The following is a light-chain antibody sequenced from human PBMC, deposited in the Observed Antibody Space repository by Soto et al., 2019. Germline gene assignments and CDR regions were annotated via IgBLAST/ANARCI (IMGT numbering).Light chain of an antibody. CDR1: QSISSL. Sequence: DIQMTQSPSTLSASVGDRVTITCRASQSISSLLAWYQQKPWRTPTLLIYKASTLESGVPSRFSGSGSGTEFSLTISSLQPDDSATYYCQQYNSYPLTFGQGTRLVIK. V-gene: IGKV1-5*03. J-gene: IGKJ5*01. CDR2: KAS. CDR3: QQYNSYPLT.